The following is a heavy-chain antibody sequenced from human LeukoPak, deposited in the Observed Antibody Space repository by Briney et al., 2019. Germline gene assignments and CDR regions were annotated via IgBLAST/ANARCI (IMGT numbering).Heavy chain of an antibody. J-gene: IGHJ4*02. CDR2: ISYDGRNK. D-gene: IGHD5-12*01. CDR1: GFTFSSYG. Sequence: PGGSLRLSCAASGFTFSSYGMHWVRQAPGKGLEWVAVISYDGRNKYYADSVKGRFTISRDDSKNTLYLQMNSLRVEDTAMYYCAKGGVATVDYFDHWGQGTLVTVSS. V-gene: IGHV3-30*18. CDR3: AKGGVATVDYFDH.